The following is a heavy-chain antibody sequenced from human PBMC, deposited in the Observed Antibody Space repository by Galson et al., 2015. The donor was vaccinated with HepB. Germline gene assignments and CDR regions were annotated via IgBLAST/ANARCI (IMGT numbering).Heavy chain of an antibody. D-gene: IGHD2-2*01. CDR1: GFTFSNYD. J-gene: IGHJ4*02. Sequence: SLRLSCAASGFTFSNYDMNWVRQAPGKGLEWVSSISSSGIYIYHADSVRGRFTISRDNAKNSLFLQMNSLRAEDTAVYYCSLTRPPYWGQGTLVTVSS. CDR2: ISSSGIYI. CDR3: SLTRPPY. V-gene: IGHV3-21*01.